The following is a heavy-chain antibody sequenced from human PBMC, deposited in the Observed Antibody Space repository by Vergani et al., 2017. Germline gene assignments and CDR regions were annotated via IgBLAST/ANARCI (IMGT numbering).Heavy chain of an antibody. CDR2: IASSDTTV. CDR1: GFFFSDYY. CDR3: ARDYLYFSGSGSPYYFDH. D-gene: IGHD3-10*01. J-gene: IGHJ4*02. Sequence: QVQLVESGGGLVKPGGSLRLSCTASGFFFSDYYMSWLRQAPGKGLEWISYIASSDTTVYYADSVKGRFTISRDNAKNSLYLEINSLRADDTAVYYCARDYLYFSGSGSPYYFDHWGQGTQVTVSS. V-gene: IGHV3-11*04.